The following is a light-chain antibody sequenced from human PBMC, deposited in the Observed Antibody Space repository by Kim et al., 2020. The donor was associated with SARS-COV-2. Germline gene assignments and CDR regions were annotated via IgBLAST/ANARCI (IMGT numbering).Light chain of an antibody. CDR2: QDN. J-gene: IGLJ2*01. CDR3: QAWDSGTVV. CDR1: KSGEKY. V-gene: IGLV3-1*01. Sequence: SYELTQPPSVSVSPGQTASITCSGNKSGEKYACWYQQKPGQSPVLIIFQDNRRPSGIPERFSGSNSGNTATLTISGTQAIDEADYYCQAWDSGTVVFGGGTQLTVL.